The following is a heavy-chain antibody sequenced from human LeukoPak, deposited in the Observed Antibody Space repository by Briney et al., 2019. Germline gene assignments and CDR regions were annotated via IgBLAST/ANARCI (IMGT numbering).Heavy chain of an antibody. CDR2: ISYDGSNK. V-gene: IGHV3-30-3*01. J-gene: IGHJ4*02. CDR3: ARALPEAGSATLRPVGY. D-gene: IGHD2-2*01. Sequence: GGSLRLSCAASGFTLSRYWMTWGRQAPGKGLEWVAVISYDGSNKYYADSVKGRFTISRDNSKNTLYLQMNSLRAEDTAVYYCARALPEAGSATLRPVGYWGQGTLVTVSS. CDR1: GFTLSRYW.